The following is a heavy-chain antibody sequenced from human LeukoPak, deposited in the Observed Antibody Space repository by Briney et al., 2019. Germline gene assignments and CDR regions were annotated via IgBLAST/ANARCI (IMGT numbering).Heavy chain of an antibody. CDR2: ISYDGSNK. Sequence: GRSLRLSCAASGFTFSSYAMHWVRQAPGKGLEWVAVISYDGSNKYYADSVKGRFTISRDNSKNTLYLQMNSLRAEDTAVYYCARAGYSSSWYPYFDYWGQGTLVTVSS. CDR1: GFTFSSYA. J-gene: IGHJ4*02. V-gene: IGHV3-30-3*01. D-gene: IGHD6-13*01. CDR3: ARAGYSSSWYPYFDY.